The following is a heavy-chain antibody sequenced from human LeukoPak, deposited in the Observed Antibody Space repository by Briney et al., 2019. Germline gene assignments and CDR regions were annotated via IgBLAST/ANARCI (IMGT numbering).Heavy chain of an antibody. J-gene: IGHJ4*02. D-gene: IGHD1-26*01. Sequence: PGGCLRLSCAASGLTFSTAWMSWVRQAPGEWREWVGLIKTKADGWTTQYAAPVKGRFTISRNDSKNPLYLQMNSLKGEDTALYYCTTVIVGGGCWGPGALVTVSS. CDR3: TTVIVGGGC. CDR2: IKTKADGWTT. CDR1: GLTFSTAW. V-gene: IGHV3-15*01.